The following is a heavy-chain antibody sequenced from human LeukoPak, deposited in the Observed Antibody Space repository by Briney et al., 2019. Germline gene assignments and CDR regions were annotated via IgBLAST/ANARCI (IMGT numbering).Heavy chain of an antibody. V-gene: IGHV3-66*01. CDR3: AKGIRSGDITDAFDI. Sequence: GGSLRFSCAASGFTVSSNYMSWVRQAPGKGLEWVSVIYSGGSTYYADSVKGRFTISRDNSKNTLYLQMNSLRAEDAAVYYCAKGIRSGDITDAFDIWGQGTMVTVSS. D-gene: IGHD5-12*01. CDR2: IYSGGST. J-gene: IGHJ3*02. CDR1: GFTVSSNY.